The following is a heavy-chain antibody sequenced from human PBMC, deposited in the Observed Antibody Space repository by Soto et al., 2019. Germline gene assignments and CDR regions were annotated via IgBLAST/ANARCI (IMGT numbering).Heavy chain of an antibody. CDR3: ARVGAAAVYWFAP. CDR2: ISAYNGNT. D-gene: IGHD6-13*01. V-gene: IGHV1-18*01. CDR1: GYTITSDV. J-gene: IGHJ5*02. Sequence: APLKLYCKASGYTITSDVISWLRQAPGQGLEWMGWISAYNGNTNYAQKLQGRVTMTTDTSTSTAYMELRSLRSDDTAVYYCARVGAAAVYWFAPWGQGTLVTGSS.